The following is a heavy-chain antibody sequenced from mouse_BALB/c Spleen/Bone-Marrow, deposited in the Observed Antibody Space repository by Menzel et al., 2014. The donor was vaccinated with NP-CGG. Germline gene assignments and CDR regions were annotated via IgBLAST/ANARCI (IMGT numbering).Heavy chain of an antibody. CDR1: GFNIKDTY. Sequence: VQLQQPGAELVKPGASVKLSCTASGFNIKDTYMHWVKQRPEQCLEWIGRIDPATGNTKYDPQFQVKATITADRSSNTAYMQLSSLTSEDTAVYYCAAYYYGSRYGFAYWGQGTLVTVSA. D-gene: IGHD1-1*01. CDR3: AAYYYGSRYGFAY. J-gene: IGHJ3*01. CDR2: IDPATGNT. V-gene: IGHV14-3*02.